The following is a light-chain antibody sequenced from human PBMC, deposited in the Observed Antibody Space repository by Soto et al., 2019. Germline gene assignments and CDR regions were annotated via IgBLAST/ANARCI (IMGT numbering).Light chain of an antibody. CDR3: QQYNDWPRT. CDR1: QRVSTN. CDR2: DAS. V-gene: IGKV3-15*01. Sequence: EIVMTQSPATLSVSPGEGATLSCRASQRVSTNLAWYQQKPGQAPRLLIYDASTRATGFPARFSGSGSGTEFALTISSLQSEDFAVYYCQQYNDWPRTFGQGTKVEIK. J-gene: IGKJ1*01.